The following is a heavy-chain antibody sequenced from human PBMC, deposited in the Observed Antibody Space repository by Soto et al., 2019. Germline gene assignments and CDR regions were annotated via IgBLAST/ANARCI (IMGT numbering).Heavy chain of an antibody. Sequence: ASVKVSCKASGYTFTSYAMHWVRQAPGQGLEWMGWISAYNGNTNYAQKLQGRVTMTTDTSTSTAYMELRSLRSDDTAVYYCARDRSSGWFTYAFDIWGQGTMVTVSS. J-gene: IGHJ3*02. CDR2: ISAYNGNT. CDR1: GYTFTSYA. D-gene: IGHD6-19*01. V-gene: IGHV1-18*01. CDR3: ARDRSSGWFTYAFDI.